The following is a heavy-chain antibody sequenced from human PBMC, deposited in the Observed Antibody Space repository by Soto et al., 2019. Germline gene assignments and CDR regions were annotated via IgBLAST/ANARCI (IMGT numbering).Heavy chain of an antibody. D-gene: IGHD1-1*01. V-gene: IGHV1-18*01. J-gene: IGHJ4*02. CDR1: AYGFTTYG. CDR2: ISAHNGNT. Sequence: QVHLGQSGAEVKKPGASVKVSCKGSAYGFTTYGITWVRQAPGQGLEWTAWISAHNGNTNYAQKLQGRVTVTRDTSTSTTYMELRSLRSDDTAVYYCARGRYVDYWGQGALVTVFS. CDR3: ARGRYVDY.